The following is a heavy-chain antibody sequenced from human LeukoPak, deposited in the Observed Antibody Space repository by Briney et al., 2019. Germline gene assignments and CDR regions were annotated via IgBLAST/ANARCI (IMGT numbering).Heavy chain of an antibody. CDR2: IYYSGST. J-gene: IGHJ2*01. CDR1: GGSINSNNYY. CDR3: ARPDHYDSSGYRYWYFDL. V-gene: IGHV4-39*01. D-gene: IGHD3-22*01. Sequence: SETLSLTCTVSGGSINSNNYYWGWIRQPPGKGLEWIGSIYYSGSTYYNPSLKSRVTISVDTSKNQFSLKLSSVTAADTAVYYCARPDHYDSSGYRYWYFDLWGRGTLVTVSS.